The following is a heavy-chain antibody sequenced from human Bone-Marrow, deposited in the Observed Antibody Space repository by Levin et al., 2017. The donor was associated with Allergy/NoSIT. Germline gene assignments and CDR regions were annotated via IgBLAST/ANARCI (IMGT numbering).Heavy chain of an antibody. J-gene: IGHJ3*02. V-gene: IGHV1-69*06. Sequence: SVKVSCKSSGGTFNAFSFSWVRQAPGQGLEWMGGIIPIYGPPNYPPRFQGRITITADKSTSTSFLELNNLRTEDTAVYYCTRDLVLDGFDIWGLGTMVTVSS. CDR1: GGTFNAFS. D-gene: IGHD3-10*01. CDR2: IIPIYGPP. CDR3: TRDLVLDGFDI.